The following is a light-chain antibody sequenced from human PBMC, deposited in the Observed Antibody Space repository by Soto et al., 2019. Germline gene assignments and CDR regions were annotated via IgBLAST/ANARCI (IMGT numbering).Light chain of an antibody. CDR1: SSDVGDYNY. J-gene: IGLJ1*01. CDR3: SSYTTSNTRQIV. CDR2: DVS. Sequence: QSALTQPASVSGSPGQSITISCTGTSSDVGDYNYVSWYQQHPGKAPKFMIYDVSTRPSGVSNRFSGSKSGNTASLTISGLQAEDEADYYCSSYTTSNTRQIVFGTGTKLTVL. V-gene: IGLV2-14*01.